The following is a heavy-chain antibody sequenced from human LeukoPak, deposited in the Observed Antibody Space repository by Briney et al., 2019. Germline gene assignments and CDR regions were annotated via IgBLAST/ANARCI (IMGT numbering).Heavy chain of an antibody. V-gene: IGHV3-21*01. CDR2: ISSSSSHI. J-gene: IGHJ4*02. CDR1: GFTLNSYS. Sequence: GGSLRLSCAASGFTLNSYSMNWVRQAPGKGLEWVSSISSSSSHIYYTDSVKGRFTISRDNAKNSLYLQMNSLRAEDTAVYYCARDGGDYGNDYWGQGTLVTVSS. CDR3: ARDGGDYGNDY. D-gene: IGHD4-17*01.